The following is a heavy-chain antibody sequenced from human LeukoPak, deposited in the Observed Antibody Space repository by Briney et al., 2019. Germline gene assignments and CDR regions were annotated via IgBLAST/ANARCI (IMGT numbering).Heavy chain of an antibody. Sequence: GESLKISCKGSGYSFTSYWIGWVRQMPGKGLEWMGIIYPGDSDTRYSPSFQGQVTISADKSISTAYLQWSSLKASGTAMYYCARQIGDPAAGTMHDAFDIWGQGTMVTVSS. CDR1: GYSFTSYW. CDR3: ARQIGDPAAGTMHDAFDI. V-gene: IGHV5-51*01. J-gene: IGHJ3*02. D-gene: IGHD6-13*01. CDR2: IYPGDSDT.